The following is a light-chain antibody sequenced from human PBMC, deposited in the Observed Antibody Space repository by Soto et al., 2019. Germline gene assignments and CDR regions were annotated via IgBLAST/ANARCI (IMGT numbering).Light chain of an antibody. V-gene: IGKV3-20*01. J-gene: IGKJ2*02. CDR2: VAS. CDR1: QTITNNY. Sequence: ETVLTQSPGTLSLSPGERATLSCRASQTITNNYLAWYQQRPGQAPRLLIYVASRRATGVPDRFSGSGSGTDFTLTISRLEPEDFAMYYCQQYGTSPCTFGQGTRLEIK. CDR3: QQYGTSPCT.